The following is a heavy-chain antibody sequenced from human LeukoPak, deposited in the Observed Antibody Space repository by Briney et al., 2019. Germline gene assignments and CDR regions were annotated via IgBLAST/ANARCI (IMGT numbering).Heavy chain of an antibody. J-gene: IGHJ4*02. D-gene: IGHD1-26*01. CDR3: VREDLGVDY. CDR2: LYVNENR. CDR1: GPIVSTNY. V-gene: IGHV3-53*01. Sequence: GGSLRLSCAVSGPIVSTNYMSWVRQAPGKGLERISILYVNENRYYADSVKGRFIISRDTSKNTLYLQMNSLRAEDTAMYYCVREDLGVDYWGQGTLVTVSS.